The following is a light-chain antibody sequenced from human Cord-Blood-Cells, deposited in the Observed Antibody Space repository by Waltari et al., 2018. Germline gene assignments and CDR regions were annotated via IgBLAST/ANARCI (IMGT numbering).Light chain of an antibody. CDR1: RSDVGSYNL. CDR3: CSYAGSSTFV. CDR2: EVS. J-gene: IGLJ2*01. V-gene: IGLV2-23*02. Sequence: QSALTQPASVSGSPGQSITISCTGTRSDVGSYNLVSWYQQHPGKAPKLMIYEVSKRPSGVSNRFYGSKSGNTASLTISGLQAEDEADYYCCSYAGSSTFVFGGGTKLTVL.